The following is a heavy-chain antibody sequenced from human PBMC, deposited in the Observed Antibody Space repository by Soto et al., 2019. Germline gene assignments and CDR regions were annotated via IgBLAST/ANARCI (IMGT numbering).Heavy chain of an antibody. D-gene: IGHD3-22*01. V-gene: IGHV6-1*01. CDR1: GDSVSSNSAA. Sequence: SQTLSLTCVISGDSVSSNSAAWNWIRQSPSRGLEWLGRTYYRSKWYNDYAVSVKSRITINPDTSKNQFSLQLNSVTPEDTAVYYCARDMPSRSSGYYYFDYWGQGTLVTVSS. CDR2: TYYRSKWYN. J-gene: IGHJ4*02. CDR3: ARDMPSRSSGYYYFDY.